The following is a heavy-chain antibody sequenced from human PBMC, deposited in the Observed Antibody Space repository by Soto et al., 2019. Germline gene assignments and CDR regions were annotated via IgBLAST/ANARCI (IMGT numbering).Heavy chain of an antibody. Sequence: SETLSLTCAVSGYSISSGYYWVWIRQTPGKGLEWIGSIHHSEKSYNNPSLRSRVTMSLDTSKNQFSLRLTSVTVADTGVYYCARGGGASQFLWFGPWGQGILVPVSS. V-gene: IGHV4-38-2*01. CDR3: ARGGGASQFLWFGP. CDR2: IHHSEKS. D-gene: IGHD3-10*01. J-gene: IGHJ5*02. CDR1: GYSISSGYY.